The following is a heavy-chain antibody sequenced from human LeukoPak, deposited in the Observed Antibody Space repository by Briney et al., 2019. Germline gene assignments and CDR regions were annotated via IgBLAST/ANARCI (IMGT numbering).Heavy chain of an antibody. D-gene: IGHD3-22*01. CDR2: ISSSSSYI. CDR3: ARATYYYDSSGYKPSYWYFDL. Sequence: KTGGSLRLSCAASGFTFSSYSMNWVRQAPGKGLEWVSSISSSSSYIYYADSVKGRFTISRGNAKNSLYLQMNSLRAEDTAVYYCARATYYYDSSGYKPSYWYFDLWGRGTLVTVSS. J-gene: IGHJ2*01. V-gene: IGHV3-21*01. CDR1: GFTFSSYS.